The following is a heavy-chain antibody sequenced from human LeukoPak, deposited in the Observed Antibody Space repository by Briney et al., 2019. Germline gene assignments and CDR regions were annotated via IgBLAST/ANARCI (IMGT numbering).Heavy chain of an antibody. Sequence: GGSLRLSCAASGFTFSSYAMSWVRQAPGKRLEWVSAISGSGGSTYYADSVKGRFTISRDNSKNTLYLQMNSLRAEDTAVYYCAKDIVGAAGTLLFDYWGQGTLVTVSS. CDR2: ISGSGGST. V-gene: IGHV3-23*01. D-gene: IGHD6-13*01. CDR1: GFTFSSYA. J-gene: IGHJ4*02. CDR3: AKDIVGAAGTLLFDY.